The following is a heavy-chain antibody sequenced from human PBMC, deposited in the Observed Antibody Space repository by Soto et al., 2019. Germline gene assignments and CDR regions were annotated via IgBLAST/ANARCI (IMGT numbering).Heavy chain of an antibody. V-gene: IGHV3-33*01. CDR2: IYYSGSDK. CDR1: GFIFSSHG. J-gene: IGHJ6*02. D-gene: IGHD3-22*01. Sequence: QVQLVESGGGVVQPGRSLRLSCAASGFIFSSHGMHWVRQAPGKGLEWVALIYYSGSDKYYADSLRGRFTISRDNSKDTVYLQMNSLRAEDTAVYYCARAPNYSGSSGVYGMDVWGQGTRVTVSS. CDR3: ARAPNYSGSSGVYGMDV.